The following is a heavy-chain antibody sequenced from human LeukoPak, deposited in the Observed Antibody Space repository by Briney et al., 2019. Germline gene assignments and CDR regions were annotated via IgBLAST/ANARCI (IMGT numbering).Heavy chain of an antibody. Sequence: SQTLSLTCTVSGGSISNYRRRWIRQPAGKGLEWIGRIYSSVITNYNPSLKSRVTMSVDTSKNQFSLKLTSVTATDTAVYYCVRGTVGVTAPEYWGQGALVIVSS. J-gene: IGHJ4*02. D-gene: IGHD1-26*01. V-gene: IGHV4-4*07. CDR3: VRGTVGVTAPEY. CDR2: IYSSVIT. CDR1: GGSISNYR.